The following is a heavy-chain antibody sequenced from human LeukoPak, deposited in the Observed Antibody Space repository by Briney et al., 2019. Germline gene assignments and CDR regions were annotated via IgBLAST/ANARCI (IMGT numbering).Heavy chain of an antibody. CDR3: AARYYYDSSGFDY. D-gene: IGHD3-22*01. CDR2: IVVGSGNT. J-gene: IGHJ4*02. Sequence: SVKVSCKASGFTFTSSAMQWVRQARGQRLEWIGWIVVGSGNTNYAQKFQERVTITRDMSTSTAYMELSSLRSEDTAVYYCAARYYYDSSGFDYWGQGTLVTVSS. V-gene: IGHV1-58*02. CDR1: GFTFTSSA.